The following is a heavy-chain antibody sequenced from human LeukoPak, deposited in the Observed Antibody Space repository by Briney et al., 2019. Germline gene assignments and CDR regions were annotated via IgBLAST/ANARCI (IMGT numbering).Heavy chain of an antibody. CDR2: IKSKTDGGTT. Sequence: PGGFLRLSCSASGFTFTNAWMSWVRQAPGKGLEWVGRIKSKTDGGTTDYAAPVKGRFSISRDDSKNTLYLQMNSLKSEDTAVYYCQGGRFWGQGTLVTVSS. V-gene: IGHV3-15*01. J-gene: IGHJ4*02. CDR3: QGGRF. CDR1: GFTFTNAW. D-gene: IGHD1-26*01.